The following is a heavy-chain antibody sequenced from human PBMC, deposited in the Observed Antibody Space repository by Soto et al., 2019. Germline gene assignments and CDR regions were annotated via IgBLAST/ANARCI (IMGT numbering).Heavy chain of an antibody. CDR3: AKDRSRYRGSCWTVACSFDY. D-gene: IGHD6-19*01. CDR2: ISGSGGST. V-gene: IGHV3-23*01. J-gene: IGHJ4*02. CDR1: GFTFSSYA. Sequence: EVQLLESGGGLVQPGGSLRLSCAASGFTFSSYAMSWVRQAPGKGLEWVSAISGSGGSTYYADSVKGRFTISRDNSKNTLYLQMNSLRAEDTAVYYCAKDRSRYRGSCWTVACSFDYWGQGTLVTVSS.